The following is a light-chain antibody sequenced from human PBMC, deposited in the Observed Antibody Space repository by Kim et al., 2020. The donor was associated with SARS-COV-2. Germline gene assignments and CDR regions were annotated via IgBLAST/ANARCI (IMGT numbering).Light chain of an antibody. CDR1: SSNIGAKY. J-gene: IGLJ3*02. CDR3: VAWDDSLSGRV. V-gene: IGLV1-47*01. Sequence: QSVLTQPPSASGTPGQTVTIPCSGSSSNIGAKYVYWYQQLPGTAPKLLIYRSNQRPSGVPDRFSGSKSGTSASLAISGLRSEDEADYYCVAWDDSLSGRVFGGGTKVTVL. CDR2: RSN.